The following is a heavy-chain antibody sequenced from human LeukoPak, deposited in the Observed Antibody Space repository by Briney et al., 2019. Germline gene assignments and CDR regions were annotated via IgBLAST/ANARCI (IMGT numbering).Heavy chain of an antibody. D-gene: IGHD3-10*01. CDR1: GGSISSYY. V-gene: IGHV4-59*01. Sequence: PSETLSLTCTVSGGSISSYYWSWVRQPPGKGLEWIGYIYYSGSTNYNPSLKSRVTISVDTSKNQFSLKLSSVTAADTAVYYCARSYYGSGSYSVPLDYWRQGTLVTVSS. J-gene: IGHJ4*02. CDR2: IYYSGST. CDR3: ARSYYGSGSYSVPLDY.